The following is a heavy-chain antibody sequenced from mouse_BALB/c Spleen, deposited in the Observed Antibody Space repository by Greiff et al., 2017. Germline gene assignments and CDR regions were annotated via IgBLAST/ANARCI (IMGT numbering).Heavy chain of an antibody. J-gene: IGHJ1*01. Sequence: EVQLQESGPSLVKPSQTLSLTCSVTGDSITSGYWNWIRKFPGNKLEYMGYISYSGSTYYNPSLKSRISITRDTSKNQYYLQLNSVTTEDTATYYCARYFGDGYSWYFDVWGAGTTVTVSS. CDR1: GDSITSGY. CDR3: ARYFGDGYSWYFDV. CDR2: ISYSGST. V-gene: IGHV3-8*02. D-gene: IGHD2-3*01.